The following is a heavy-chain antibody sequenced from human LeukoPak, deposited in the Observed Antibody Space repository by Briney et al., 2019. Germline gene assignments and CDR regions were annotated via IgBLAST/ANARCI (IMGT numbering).Heavy chain of an antibody. Sequence: PGGSLRPSCAASGFTFSSYGMHWVRQAPGKGLEWVAVIWYDGSNKYYADSVKGRFTISRDNSKNTLYPQMNSLRAEDTAVYYCARDIAAAGTVFDYWGQGTLVTVSS. CDR1: GFTFSSYG. V-gene: IGHV3-33*01. CDR2: IWYDGSNK. CDR3: ARDIAAAGTVFDY. D-gene: IGHD6-13*01. J-gene: IGHJ4*02.